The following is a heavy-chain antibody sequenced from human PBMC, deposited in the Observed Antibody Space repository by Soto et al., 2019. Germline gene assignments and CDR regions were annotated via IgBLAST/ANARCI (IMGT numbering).Heavy chain of an antibody. V-gene: IGHV4-31*03. CDR2: IYYSGST. D-gene: IGHD2-2*01. Sequence: SETLSLTCTVSGGSISSGGYYWSWIRQHPGKGLEWTGYIYYSGSTYYNPSLKSRVTISVDTSKNQFSLKLSSVTAADTTVYYCARQVVPAAEYYMDVWGKGTTVTVSS. J-gene: IGHJ6*03. CDR3: ARQVVPAAEYYMDV. CDR1: GGSISSGGYY.